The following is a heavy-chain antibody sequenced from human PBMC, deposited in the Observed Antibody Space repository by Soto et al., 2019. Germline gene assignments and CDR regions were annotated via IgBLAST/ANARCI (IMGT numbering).Heavy chain of an antibody. V-gene: IGHV4-34*01. CDR1: GGSFSGYY. CDR2: INHSGST. D-gene: IGHD3-10*01. CDR3: ARGGPYYYGSGSYLVYYYYMDV. Sequence: SETLSLTCAVYGGSFSGYYWSWIRQPPGKGLEWIGEINHSGSTNYNPSLKSRVTISVDTSKNQFSLKLSSVTAADTAVHYCARGGPYYYGSGSYLVYYYYMDVWGKGTTVTVSS. J-gene: IGHJ6*03.